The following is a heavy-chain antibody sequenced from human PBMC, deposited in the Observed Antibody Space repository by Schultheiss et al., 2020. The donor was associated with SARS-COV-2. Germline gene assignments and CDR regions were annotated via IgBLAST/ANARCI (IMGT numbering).Heavy chain of an antibody. CDR1: GGTFSSYT. CDR3: ARGRGYGYFDY. V-gene: IGHV1-46*01. J-gene: IGHJ4*02. CDR2: INPSGGST. Sequence: ASVKVSCKASGGTFSSYTISWVRQAPGQGLEWMGIINPSGGSTSYAQKFQGRVTMTRDTSTSTVYMELSSLRSEDTAVYYCARGRGYGYFDYWGQGTLVTVSS. D-gene: IGHD5-18*01.